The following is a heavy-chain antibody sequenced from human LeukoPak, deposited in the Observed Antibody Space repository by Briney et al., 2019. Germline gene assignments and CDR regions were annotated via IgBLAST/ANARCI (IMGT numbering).Heavy chain of an antibody. CDR2: INSDGSST. V-gene: IGHV3-74*01. J-gene: IGHJ6*02. CDR3: ARDGYYDSSGESSYYYGMDV. D-gene: IGHD3-22*01. CDR1: GFTFSSYW. Sequence: GGSLRLSCAASGFTFSSYWMHWVRQAPGKGLVWVSRINSDGSSTSYADSVKGRFTVSRDNAMNTLYLQMNSLRAEDTAVYYCARDGYYDSSGESSYYYGMDVWGQGTTVTVSS.